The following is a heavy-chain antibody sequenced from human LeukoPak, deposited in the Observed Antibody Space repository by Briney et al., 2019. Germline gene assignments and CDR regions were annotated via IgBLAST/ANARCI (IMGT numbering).Heavy chain of an antibody. D-gene: IGHD3-22*01. J-gene: IGHJ5*02. CDR1: GFTFSSYS. Sequence: GGSLRLSCAASGFTFSSYSMNWVRQAPGKGLEWVSSISSSSSYIYYADSVKGRFTISRGNAKNSLYLQMNSLRAEDTAVYYCARDYRITMIVVAPNWFDPWGQGTLVTVSS. CDR3: ARDYRITMIVVAPNWFDP. CDR2: ISSSSSYI. V-gene: IGHV3-21*01.